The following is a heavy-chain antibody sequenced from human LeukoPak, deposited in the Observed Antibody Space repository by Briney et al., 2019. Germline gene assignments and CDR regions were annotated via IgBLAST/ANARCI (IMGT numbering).Heavy chain of an antibody. CDR3: ARGLTYYYRSGSLDY. Sequence: SETLSLTCAVYGGSFSGYYWSWIRQPPGNGLEWIGEINHSGSTNYNPSLKSRVTISVDTSKNQFSLKLSSVTAADTAVYYCARGLTYYYRSGSLDYWGQGTLVTVSS. D-gene: IGHD3-10*01. CDR2: INHSGST. CDR1: GGSFSGYY. V-gene: IGHV4-34*01. J-gene: IGHJ4*02.